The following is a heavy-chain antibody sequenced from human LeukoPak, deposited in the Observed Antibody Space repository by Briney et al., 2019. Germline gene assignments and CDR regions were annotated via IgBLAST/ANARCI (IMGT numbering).Heavy chain of an antibody. Sequence: GGSLRLSCAASGFTFSSYAMSWVRQAPGKGLEWVSAISGSGGSTYYADSVKGRFTISRDNSKNTLYLQMNSLRAEDTAVYYCARALNYDFWSGYYHIGLYFDYWGQGTLVTVSS. J-gene: IGHJ4*02. CDR3: ARALNYDFWSGYYHIGLYFDY. CDR2: ISGSGGST. D-gene: IGHD3-3*01. V-gene: IGHV3-23*01. CDR1: GFTFSSYA.